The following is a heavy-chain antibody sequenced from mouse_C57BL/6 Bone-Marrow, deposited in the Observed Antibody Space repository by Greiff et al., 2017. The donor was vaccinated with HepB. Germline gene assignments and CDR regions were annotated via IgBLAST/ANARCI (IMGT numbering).Heavy chain of an antibody. J-gene: IGHJ4*01. V-gene: IGHV1-19*01. Sequence: EVQLQQSGPVLVKPGASVKMSCKASGYTFTDYYMNWVKQSHGKSLEWIGVINPYNGGTSYNQKFKGKATLTVDKSSSTAYMELNSLTSEDSAVYYCARLGVAYYYAMDYWGQGTSVTVSS. CDR3: ARLGVAYYYAMDY. CDR1: GYTFTDYY. D-gene: IGHD1-1*02. CDR2: INPYNGGT.